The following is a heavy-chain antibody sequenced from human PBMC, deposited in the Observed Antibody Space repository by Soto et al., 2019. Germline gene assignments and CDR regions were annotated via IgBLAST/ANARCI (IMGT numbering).Heavy chain of an antibody. V-gene: IGHV3-23*01. J-gene: IGHJ4*02. CDR3: AKDRYYGDYVNYFDY. CDR1: GFTFSSYA. D-gene: IGHD4-17*01. Sequence: GGSLRLSCAASGFTFSSYAMSWVRQAPGKGLEWVSAISGSGGSTYYADSVKGRFTISRDNSKNTRYLQMNSLRAEDTAVYYCAKDRYYGDYVNYFDYWGQGTLVTVSS. CDR2: ISGSGGST.